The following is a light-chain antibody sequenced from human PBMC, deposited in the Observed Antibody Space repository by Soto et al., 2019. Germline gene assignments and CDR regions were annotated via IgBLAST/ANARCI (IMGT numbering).Light chain of an antibody. CDR1: SVDFGAHKY. J-gene: IGLJ1*01. V-gene: IGLV2-8*01. Sequence: QSALTQPRSVSGSPGQSVRISCTGTSVDFGAHKYVSWYQHHPGKAPKFMIYEVSKRPSGVPDRFSGSKSGNTASLTVSGLQPEDEADYYCSSYAGSNKSVFGTGTKLTVL. CDR3: SSYAGSNKSV. CDR2: EVS.